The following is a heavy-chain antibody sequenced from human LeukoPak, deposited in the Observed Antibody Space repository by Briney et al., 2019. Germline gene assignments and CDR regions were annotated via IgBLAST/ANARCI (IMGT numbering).Heavy chain of an antibody. D-gene: IGHD5-24*01. CDR2: IYYSGST. Sequence: PSETLSLTCTVSGGSISSSSYYWGWIRQPPGKGLEWIGSIYYSGSTYYNPSLKSRVTISVDTSKNQFSLKLSSVTAADTAVYYCAREQRWLQTPRGMHAFDIWGQGTMVTVSS. V-gene: IGHV4-39*07. J-gene: IGHJ3*02. CDR3: AREQRWLQTPRGMHAFDI. CDR1: GGSISSSSYY.